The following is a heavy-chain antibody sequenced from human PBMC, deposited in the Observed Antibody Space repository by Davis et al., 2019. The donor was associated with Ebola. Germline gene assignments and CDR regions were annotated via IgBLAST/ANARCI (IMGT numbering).Heavy chain of an antibody. CDR1: GFTFSSYW. CDR3: AKDYSHVDTAMVVYYYGMDV. CDR2: IKQDGSEK. D-gene: IGHD5-18*01. J-gene: IGHJ6*02. Sequence: GESLKISCAASGFTFSSYWMSWVRQAPGKGLEWVANIKQDGSEKYYVDSVKGRFTISRDNAKNSLYLQMNSLRAEDTAVYYCAKDYSHVDTAMVVYYYGMDVWGQGTTVTVSS. V-gene: IGHV3-7*03.